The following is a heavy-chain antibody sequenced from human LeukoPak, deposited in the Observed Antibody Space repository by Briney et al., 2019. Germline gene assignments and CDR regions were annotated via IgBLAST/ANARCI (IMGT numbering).Heavy chain of an antibody. CDR2: TYTSGST. CDR1: GGSISSYY. V-gene: IGHV4-4*07. D-gene: IGHD3-22*01. J-gene: IGHJ2*01. CDR3: AREVYYYDSSGYAYYWYFDL. Sequence: PSETLSLTCTVSGGSISSYYWSWIRRPAGKGLEWIGRTYTSGSTNYNPSLKSRVTMSVDTSKNQFSLKLSSVTAADTAVYYCAREVYYYDSSGYAYYWYFDLWGRGTLVTVSS.